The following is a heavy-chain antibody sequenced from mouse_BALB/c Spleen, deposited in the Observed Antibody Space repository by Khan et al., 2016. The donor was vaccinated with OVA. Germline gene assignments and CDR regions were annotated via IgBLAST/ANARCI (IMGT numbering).Heavy chain of an antibody. CDR3: ARPSYYGNPWFAY. CDR2: ISGTGIYT. Sequence: EVELVESGGGLVRPGGSLKLSCALSGFAFSSYDMSWVRQPPEKRLVWVATISGTGIYTYYPACVKGRFTISRDTARNTLFLQLSSVSSEDTALYYCARPSYYGNPWFAYWGQGTLVTVSA. J-gene: IGHJ3*01. D-gene: IGHD2-10*01. CDR1: GFAFSSYD. V-gene: IGHV5-9*02.